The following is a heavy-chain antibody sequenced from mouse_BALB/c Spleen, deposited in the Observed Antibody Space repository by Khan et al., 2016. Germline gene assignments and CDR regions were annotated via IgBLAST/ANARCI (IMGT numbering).Heavy chain of an antibody. Sequence: EVQLQESGPGLVKPSQSLSLTCTVTGYSITSDYAWNWIRQFPGNKLEWMGYITYSGSTSYNPSLKSRISITRDTSKNQFFLQLNSVTTEDTATYYWSRYQLADWYFDGWGAGTTVTVSS. J-gene: IGHJ1*01. CDR1: GYSITSDYA. CDR2: ITYSGST. V-gene: IGHV3-2*02. CDR3: SRYQLADWYFDG. D-gene: IGHD4-1*02.